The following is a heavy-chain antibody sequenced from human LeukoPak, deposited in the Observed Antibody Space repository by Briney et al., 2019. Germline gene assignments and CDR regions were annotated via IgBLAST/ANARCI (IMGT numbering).Heavy chain of an antibody. CDR3: TRVVFLLAVAAPGGY. V-gene: IGHV3-49*03. D-gene: IGHD6-19*01. CDR2: IGSKAYGGTT. Sequence: PGRSLRLSCTASGFTFGDYAMSWFRQAPGKGLEWVGFIGSKAYGGTTEYAASVKGRFTISRDDSKSIAYLQMNSLKTEDTAVYYCTRVVFLLAVAAPGGYWGQGTLVTVSS. CDR1: GFTFGDYA. J-gene: IGHJ4*02.